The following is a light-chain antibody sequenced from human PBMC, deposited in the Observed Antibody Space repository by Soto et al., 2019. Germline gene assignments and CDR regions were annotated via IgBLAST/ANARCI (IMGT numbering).Light chain of an antibody. CDR2: AAS. CDR3: QQYYSYSWT. V-gene: IGKV1-8*01. J-gene: IGKJ1*01. CDR1: QGISSY. Sequence: TQSPSSFSASTGDRVTITCRASQGISSYLAWYQQKPGKAPKLLIYAASTLQSGVPSRFSGSGSGTDFTPTISCLQSEDFATYYCQQYYSYSWTFGQGTKVDIK.